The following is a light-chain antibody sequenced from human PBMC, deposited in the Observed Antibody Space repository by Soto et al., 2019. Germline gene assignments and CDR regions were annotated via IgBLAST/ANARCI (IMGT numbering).Light chain of an antibody. Sequence: DIQMTQSPSSLSASVGDRVTITCRASQSISSYLNWYHQKPGKAPKLLIYAASSLQSGVPSRFSCSGSGTDFTLTISSLQPEDFATYYCQQSYSTPPITFGPGTKVDI. V-gene: IGKV1-39*01. J-gene: IGKJ3*01. CDR2: AAS. CDR1: QSISSY. CDR3: QQSYSTPPIT.